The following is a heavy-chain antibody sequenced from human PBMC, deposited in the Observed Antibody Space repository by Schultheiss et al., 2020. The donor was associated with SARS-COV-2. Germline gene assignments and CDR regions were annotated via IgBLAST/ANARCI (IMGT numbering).Heavy chain of an antibody. D-gene: IGHD3-9*01. CDR3: ANIHNQEYYDILTGKMGHYYYGMDV. J-gene: IGHJ6*02. CDR1: GFTFSSYA. Sequence: GGSLRLSCAASGFTFSSYAMSWVRQAPGKGLEWVSAISGSGGSTYYADSVKGRFTISRDNAKNSLYLQMNSLRAEDTAVYYCANIHNQEYYDILTGKMGHYYYGMDVWGQGTTVTVSS. CDR2: ISGSGGST. V-gene: IGHV3-23*01.